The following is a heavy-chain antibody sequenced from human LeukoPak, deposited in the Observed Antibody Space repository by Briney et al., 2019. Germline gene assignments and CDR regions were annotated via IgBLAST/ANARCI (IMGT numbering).Heavy chain of an antibody. CDR2: IYPGDSDT. CDR3: AIFSYGYHFDY. CDR1: GYSFTTYR. J-gene: IGHJ4*02. D-gene: IGHD5-18*01. V-gene: IGHV5-51*01. Sequence: PGESRKISGKGSGYSFTTYRIGWGRQMPGKVLEWMGIIYPGDSDTRYSPSFQGQVTISAEKSISTAYLLWSSLKASDTAMYYCAIFSYGYHFDYCGQGTLVTVSS.